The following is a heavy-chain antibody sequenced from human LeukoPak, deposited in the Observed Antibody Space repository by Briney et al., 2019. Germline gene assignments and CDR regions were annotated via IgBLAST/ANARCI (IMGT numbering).Heavy chain of an antibody. J-gene: IGHJ4*02. CDR3: ARDSPASEN. V-gene: IGHV1-2*06. CDR2: INPSSGGT. CDR1: GYTFSGYY. Sequence: GASVQVSCKASGYTFSGYYIHWVRQAPGQGLDWMGRINPSSGGTNYAPKFQGRVTMTRDTSISTAYMELTRLTSDDTAVYYCARDSPASENWGQGSLVTVSS.